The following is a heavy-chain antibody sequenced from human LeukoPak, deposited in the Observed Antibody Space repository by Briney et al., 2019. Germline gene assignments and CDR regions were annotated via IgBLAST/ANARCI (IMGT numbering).Heavy chain of an antibody. CDR3: AKERQRNFDY. J-gene: IGHJ4*02. V-gene: IGHV3-23*01. CDR2: TSGSGDGT. Sequence: GSLILSCAASGFTFSNYAMSWVRPAPGKGVEGVSGTSGSGDGTYYGDSVKGRFTISRDNSKNTLYLQMNSLRAEDTAVYYCAKERQRNFDYWGQGTLVTVSS. CDR1: GFTFSNYA.